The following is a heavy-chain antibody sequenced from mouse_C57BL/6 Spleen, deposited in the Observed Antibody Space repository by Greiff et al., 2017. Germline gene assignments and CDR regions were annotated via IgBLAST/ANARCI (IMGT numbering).Heavy chain of an antibody. CDR2: INPGSGGT. CDR3: ARGSLFITTVVAPFDY. J-gene: IGHJ2*01. D-gene: IGHD1-1*01. V-gene: IGHV1-54*01. Sequence: QVQLQQSGAELVRPGTSVKVSCKASGYAFTNYLIEWVKQRPGQGLEWIGVINPGSGGTNYNEKFKGKATLTADKSSSTAYMQLRSLTSEDSAVYFCARGSLFITTVVAPFDYWGQGTTLTVSS. CDR1: GYAFTNYL.